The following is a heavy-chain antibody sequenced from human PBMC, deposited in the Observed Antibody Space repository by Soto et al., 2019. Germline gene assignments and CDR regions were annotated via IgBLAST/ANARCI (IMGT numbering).Heavy chain of an antibody. V-gene: IGHV4-34*01. Sequence: QVQLQQWGAGLLKPSETLSLTCTVYGGSFSGNYWSWIRQPPGMGLEWIGEISHSGSGTNYNPSLKCRVTISVDTSKNQFSLKLSSVTAADTAMYYCARGHLPGGNTFYYDYWGQGTLVTVSS. J-gene: IGHJ4*02. CDR1: GGSFSGNY. CDR3: ARGHLPGGNTFYYDY. D-gene: IGHD2-15*01. CDR2: ISHSGSGT.